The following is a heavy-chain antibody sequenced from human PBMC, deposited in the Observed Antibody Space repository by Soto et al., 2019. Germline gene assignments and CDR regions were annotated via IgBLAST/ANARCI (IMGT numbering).Heavy chain of an antibody. J-gene: IGHJ4*02. D-gene: IGHD3-22*01. CDR2: ISYSGNT. Sequence: PSETLSLTCTVSGDSISNTFYYWGWIRQPPGKRLEWIGSISYSGNTYYNPSLKSRLTISIDTSKNQFSLKLNSVTASDTAVYYCGRRRYYDTSGYYYYIDYWGQGILVTVSS. CDR3: GRRRYYDTSGYYYYIDY. CDR1: GDSISNTFYY. V-gene: IGHV4-39*01.